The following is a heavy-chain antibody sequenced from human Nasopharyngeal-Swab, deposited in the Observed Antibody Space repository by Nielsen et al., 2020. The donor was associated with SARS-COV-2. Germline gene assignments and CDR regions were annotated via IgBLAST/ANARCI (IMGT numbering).Heavy chain of an antibody. Sequence: WIRQPPGQGLEWVSGISWNSGSIGYADSVKGRFTISRDNAKNSLYLQMNSLRAEDTALYYCAKGLLNSSGWSYYYYGMDVWGQGTTVTVSS. CDR3: AKGLLNSSGWSYYYYGMDV. J-gene: IGHJ6*02. V-gene: IGHV3-9*01. CDR2: ISWNSGSI. D-gene: IGHD6-19*01.